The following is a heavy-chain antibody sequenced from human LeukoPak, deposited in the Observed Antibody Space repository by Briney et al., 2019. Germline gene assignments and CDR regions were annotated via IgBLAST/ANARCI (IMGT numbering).Heavy chain of an antibody. D-gene: IGHD6-19*01. J-gene: IGHJ4*02. CDR2: ISWNSGSI. CDR3: TRDVRDEYTSGWYPIGY. V-gene: IGHV3-9*01. CDR1: GFTFDDYA. Sequence: GRSLRLSCAASGFTFDDYAMHWVRQAPGKGLEWVSGISWNSGSIGYADSVKGRFTISRDNAENSLYLQMNSLRAEDTAVYYCTRDVRDEYTSGWYPIGYWGQGTLVTVSS.